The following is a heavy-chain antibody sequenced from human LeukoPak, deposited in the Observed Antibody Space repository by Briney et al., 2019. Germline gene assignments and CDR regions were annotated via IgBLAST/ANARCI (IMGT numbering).Heavy chain of an antibody. D-gene: IGHD3-22*01. CDR1: GGSISSYY. Sequence: PSETLSLTCTVSGGSISSYYWSWIRQHPGKGLEWIGYIYYSGSTYYNPSLKSRVTISVDTSKNQFSLKLSSVTAADTAVYYCARGSSGYYQPRHFDYWGQGTLVTVSS. J-gene: IGHJ4*02. CDR3: ARGSSGYYQPRHFDY. CDR2: IYYSGST. V-gene: IGHV4-59*06.